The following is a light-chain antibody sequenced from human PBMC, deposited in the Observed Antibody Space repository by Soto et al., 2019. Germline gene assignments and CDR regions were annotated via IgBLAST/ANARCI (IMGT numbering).Light chain of an antibody. Sequence: QSVLTQPPSASGTPGQRVTISCSGSSSNIGSNTVNWYQQLPGTAPKLLIYSNNQRPSGVPDRFSGSKSGTSASLAISGLQSEDEADYYCAALDDSLNGYAVFGGGTQLTVL. V-gene: IGLV1-44*01. CDR1: SSNIGSNT. J-gene: IGLJ7*01. CDR2: SNN. CDR3: AALDDSLNGYAV.